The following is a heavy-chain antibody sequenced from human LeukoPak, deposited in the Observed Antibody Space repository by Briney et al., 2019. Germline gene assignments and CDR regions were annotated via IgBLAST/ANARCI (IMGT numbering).Heavy chain of an antibody. CDR3: ARLRPLEQVGAYYYHSMDV. J-gene: IGHJ6*02. V-gene: IGHV4-59*08. Sequence: SETLSLICTVSSDSIVASYWSWIRQPPGKGLEWIGYIHYTGRTNYNPSLQSRITMSVDTSNNQFFLRLNSVTAADTAVYFCARLRPLEQVGAYYYHSMDVWGQGTTVVVSS. D-gene: IGHD1/OR15-1a*01. CDR1: SDSIVASY. CDR2: IHYTGRT.